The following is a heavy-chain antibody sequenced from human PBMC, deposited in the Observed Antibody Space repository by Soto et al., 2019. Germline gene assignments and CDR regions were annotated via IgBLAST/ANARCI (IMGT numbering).Heavy chain of an antibody. J-gene: IGHJ4*02. CDR1: GFTFSSYA. CDR2: ISYDGSNK. CDR3: AREGGKVLLWFGEPYY. V-gene: IGHV3-30-3*01. Sequence: QVQLVESGGGVVQPGRSLRLSCAASGFTFSSYAMHWVRQAPGKGLEWVAVISYDGSNKYYADSVKGRFTISRDNSKNTQYLQMNSLRADDRAVYYCAREGGKVLLWFGEPYYWGQGTLVTVSS. D-gene: IGHD3-10*01.